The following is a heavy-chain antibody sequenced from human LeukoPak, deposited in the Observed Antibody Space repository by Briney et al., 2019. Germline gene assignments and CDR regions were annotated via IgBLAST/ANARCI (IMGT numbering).Heavy chain of an antibody. J-gene: IGHJ4*02. V-gene: IGHV4-30-4*08. Sequence: PSETLSLTCTVSGGSISSGDYYWSWIRQPPGKGLEWIRYIYYSGSTYYNPSLKSRVTISVDTSKNQFSLKLSSVTAADTAVYYCARVDSSSWRPMKFDYWGQGTLVTVSS. CDR1: GGSISSGDYY. CDR3: ARVDSSSWRPMKFDY. D-gene: IGHD6-13*01. CDR2: IYYSGST.